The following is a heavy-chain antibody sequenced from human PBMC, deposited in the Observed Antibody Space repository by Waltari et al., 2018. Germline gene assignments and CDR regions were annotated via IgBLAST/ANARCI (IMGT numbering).Heavy chain of an antibody. D-gene: IGHD2-8*01. CDR3: ARRAAYGTSGGTFDY. V-gene: IGHV3-74*01. CDR2: LNSDGSST. J-gene: IGHJ4*02. Sequence: EVQLVESGGGLVQPGGSLRLSCAASGFTFSSYWVHWVRQAPGKGREGGSRLNSDGSSTSYADSVKGRFTISRDNAKNTLYLQMNSLRAEDTAVYYCARRAAYGTSGGTFDYWGQGALVTVSS. CDR1: GFTFSSYW.